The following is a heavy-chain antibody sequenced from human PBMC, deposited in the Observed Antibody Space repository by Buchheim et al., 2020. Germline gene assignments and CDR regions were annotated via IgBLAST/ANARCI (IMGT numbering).Heavy chain of an antibody. CDR2: ISYDGSNK. CDR3: AKDLGRGGYDGYYYGMDV. CDR1: GFTFSSYG. J-gene: IGHJ6*02. Sequence: QVQLVESGGGVVQPGRSLRLSCAASGFTFSSYGMHWVRQAPGKGLEWVAVISYDGSNKYYADSVKGRFTISRDNSKNTLYLLMNSLRAEDTAVYYCAKDLGRGGYDGYYYGMDVWGQGTT. V-gene: IGHV3-30*18. D-gene: IGHD5-12*01.